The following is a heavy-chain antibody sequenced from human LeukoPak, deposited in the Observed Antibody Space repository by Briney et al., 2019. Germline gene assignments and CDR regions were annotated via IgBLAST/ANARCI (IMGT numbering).Heavy chain of an antibody. CDR1: RCTFTSYD. CDR2: MNPNSGNT. D-gene: IGHD4-17*01. CDR3: ASNYGDYEGGFDY. Sequence: ASVKVSCKASRCTFTSYDINWVRQATGQGLEWMGWMNPNSGNTGYAQKFQGRVTMTRNTSISTAYMELSSLRSEDTAVYYCASNYGDYEGGFDYWGQGTLVTVSS. J-gene: IGHJ4*02. V-gene: IGHV1-8*01.